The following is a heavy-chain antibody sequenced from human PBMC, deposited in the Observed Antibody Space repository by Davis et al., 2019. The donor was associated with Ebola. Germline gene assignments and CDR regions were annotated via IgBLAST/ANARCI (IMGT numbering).Heavy chain of an antibody. CDR2: ISYDGSNK. CDR1: GFTFSSYA. CDR3: ASHYGSGSYYRTDY. Sequence: PGGSLRLSCAASGFTFSSYAMHWVRQAPGKGLEWVAVISYDGSNKYYADSVKGRFTISRDNSKNTLYLQMNSLRAEDTAVYYCASHYGSGSYYRTDYWGQGTLVTVSS. D-gene: IGHD3-10*01. V-gene: IGHV3-30-3*01. J-gene: IGHJ4*02.